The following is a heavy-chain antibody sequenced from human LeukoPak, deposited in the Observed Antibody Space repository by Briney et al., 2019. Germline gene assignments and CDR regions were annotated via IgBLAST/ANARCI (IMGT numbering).Heavy chain of an antibody. V-gene: IGHV1-46*01. CDR3: ARAGGTPIVVWYFDL. CDR1: GYTFTSYY. J-gene: IGHJ2*01. D-gene: IGHD3-22*01. Sequence: ASVKVSCKASGYTFTSYYMHWVRQAPGQGLEWMGIINPSGGSTSYAQKFQGRVTMTRDTSTSTVYMELSSLRSEDTAVYYCARAGGTPIVVWYFDLWGRGTLVTVSS. CDR2: INPSGGST.